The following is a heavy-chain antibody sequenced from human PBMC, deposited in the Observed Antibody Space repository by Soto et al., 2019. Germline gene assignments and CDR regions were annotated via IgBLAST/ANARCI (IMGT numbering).Heavy chain of an antibody. J-gene: IGHJ5*02. D-gene: IGHD3-16*01. CDR3: ARDTDTTSHYDSFDP. CDR2: ITSDGSET. Sequence: GGSLRLSCASSGFTFSNYAMHWVRQVPGKGLEWVSRITSDGSETIYADSVKGRFALSRDNSQNTVYLQMNTLRVEDTAVYYCARDTDTTSHYDSFDPWGQGTLVTVSS. V-gene: IGHV3-74*01. CDR1: GFTFSNYA.